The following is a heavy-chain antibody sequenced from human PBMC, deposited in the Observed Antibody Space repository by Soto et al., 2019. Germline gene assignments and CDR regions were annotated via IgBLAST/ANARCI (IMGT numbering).Heavy chain of an antibody. V-gene: IGHV1-69*06. CDR2: IIPIFGTA. D-gene: IGHD5-12*01. J-gene: IGHJ4*02. Sequence: SVKVSCKASGGTFSSYAISWVRQAPGQGLEWMGGIIPIFGTANYAQKFQGRVTITADKSTSTAYMELSSLRSEDTAVYYCARGGLPLRNAYFDYWGQGTLVTVSS. CDR3: ARGGLPLRNAYFDY. CDR1: GGTFSSYA.